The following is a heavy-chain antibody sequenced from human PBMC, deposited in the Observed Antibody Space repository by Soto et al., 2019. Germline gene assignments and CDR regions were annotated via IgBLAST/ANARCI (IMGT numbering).Heavy chain of an antibody. CDR3: AKSRVATDPGGYYYYYYYMDV. CDR2: INPSGGST. J-gene: IGHJ6*03. V-gene: IGHV1-46*03. Sequence: QVQLVQSGAEVKKPGASVKVSCKASGYTFTSYYMHWVRQAPGQGLEWMGIINPSGGSTSYAQKFQGRVTMTRDTSTSTVYMELSSLRSEDTAVYYCAKSRVATDPGGYYYYYYYMDVWGKGTTVTVSS. D-gene: IGHD5-12*01. CDR1: GYTFTSYY.